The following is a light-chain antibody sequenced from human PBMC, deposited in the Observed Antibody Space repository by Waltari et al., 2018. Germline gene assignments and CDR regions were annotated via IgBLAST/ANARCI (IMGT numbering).Light chain of an antibody. V-gene: IGKV1-8*01. CDR1: QGISSY. Sequence: IRMTQSPSSFSASTGDRVTITCRASQGISSYLAWYQQKPGKAPKLLIYAASTLQSGVPSRFSGSGSGTDFTLTISCLQSEDFATYYCQQYYSYPTFGPGTKVDIK. CDR3: QQYYSYPT. CDR2: AAS. J-gene: IGKJ3*01.